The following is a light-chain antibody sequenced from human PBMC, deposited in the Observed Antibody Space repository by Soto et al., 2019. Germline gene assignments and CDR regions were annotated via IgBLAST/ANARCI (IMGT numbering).Light chain of an antibody. CDR2: AAS. CDR3: QQSYSTLLT. V-gene: IGKV1-39*01. Sequence: DIQMTQSPSSLSASVGDRVTITCRASQSISSYLNWYQQKPGKAPKLLIYAASSLQSGVRSRFTGSGSGTDFTLTISSLPPEDFATYYCQQSYSTLLTFGGGSKVDIK. J-gene: IGKJ4*01. CDR1: QSISSY.